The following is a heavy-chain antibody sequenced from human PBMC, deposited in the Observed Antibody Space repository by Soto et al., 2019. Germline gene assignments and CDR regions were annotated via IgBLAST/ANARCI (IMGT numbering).Heavy chain of an antibody. J-gene: IGHJ5*02. D-gene: IGHD3-10*01. CDR1: GYTFTSYD. V-gene: IGHV1-8*01. CDR3: ARGKITMVRGVRNWFDP. Sequence: GASVKVSCKASGYTFTSYDINWVRQATGQGLEWMGWMNPNSGNTGYAQKFQGRVTMTRNTSISTAYMELSSLRSVDTAVYYCARGKITMVRGVRNWFDPWGQGTLVTVSS. CDR2: MNPNSGNT.